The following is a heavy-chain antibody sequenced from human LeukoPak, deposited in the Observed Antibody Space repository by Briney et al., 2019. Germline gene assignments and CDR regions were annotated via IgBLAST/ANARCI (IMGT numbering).Heavy chain of an antibody. J-gene: IGHJ4*02. CDR3: AREAIQLWCDY. V-gene: IGHV3-73*01. Sequence: PGGSLRLSCAASGFSFSGSAMHWVRQASGKGLEWVGRIRTKGYNYATAYAASVKGRFTISRDDSENTAYLQMNSLKIEDTAVYYCAREAIQLWCDYWGQGTLVTVSS. CDR1: GFSFSGSA. CDR2: IRTKGYNYAT. D-gene: IGHD5-18*01.